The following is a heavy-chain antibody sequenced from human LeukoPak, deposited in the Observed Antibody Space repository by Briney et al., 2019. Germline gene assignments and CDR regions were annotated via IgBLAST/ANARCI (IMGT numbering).Heavy chain of an antibody. CDR1: GYTFTGYY. V-gene: IGHV1-2*02. CDR2: INPNSGGT. D-gene: IGHD6-6*01. J-gene: IGHJ6*02. CDR3: ARDGRVAARPDYYYGMDV. Sequence: ASVKVSCKASGYTFTGYYMHWVRQAPGQGLEWMGWINPNSGGTNYAQKFQGRVTMTRDTSTSTAYMELSRLRSDDTAVYYCARDGRVAARPDYYYGMDVWGQGTTVTVSS.